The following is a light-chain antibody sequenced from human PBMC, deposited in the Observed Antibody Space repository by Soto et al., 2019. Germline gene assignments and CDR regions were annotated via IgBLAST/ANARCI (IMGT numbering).Light chain of an antibody. CDR1: QSVDYSY. CDR3: QQYGTSSLT. J-gene: IGKJ4*01. Sequence: EIVLTQSPGTLSLSPGERATLSCRASQSVDYSYLAWYQQKSGQAPRLLIYDASRRATGIPDRFSGSGSGTDVTLTISRLEPEDFALYYCQQYGTSSLTFGGGTKVEIK. CDR2: DAS. V-gene: IGKV3-20*01.